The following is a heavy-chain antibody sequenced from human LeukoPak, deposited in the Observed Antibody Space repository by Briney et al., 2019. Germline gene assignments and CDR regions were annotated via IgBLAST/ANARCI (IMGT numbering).Heavy chain of an antibody. D-gene: IGHD7-27*01. CDR2: ISSSTSDK. CDR3: ARVATSGY. J-gene: IGHJ4*02. CDR1: GFTFSSYS. V-gene: IGHV3-21*01. Sequence: GGSLRLSCAASGFTFSSYSINWVRQAPGKVLDLVSSISSSTSDKYYVTSVKVRFTISRDNAKNSLYLQINSLRAEDTAVYYCARVATSGYWGQGTLVTVSS.